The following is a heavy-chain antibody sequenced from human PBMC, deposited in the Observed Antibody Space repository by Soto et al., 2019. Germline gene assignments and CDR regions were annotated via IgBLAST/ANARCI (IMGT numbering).Heavy chain of an antibody. CDR1: GGSISSYY. Sequence: SETLSLTCTVSGGSISSYYWSWIRQPPGKGLEWIGYIYYSGSTNYNPSLKSRVTISVDTSKNQFSLKLSSVTAADMAVYYCASGYYSEYCFDYWGQGTLVTVSS. J-gene: IGHJ4*02. D-gene: IGHD3-22*01. CDR2: IYYSGST. CDR3: ASGYYSEYCFDY. V-gene: IGHV4-59*01.